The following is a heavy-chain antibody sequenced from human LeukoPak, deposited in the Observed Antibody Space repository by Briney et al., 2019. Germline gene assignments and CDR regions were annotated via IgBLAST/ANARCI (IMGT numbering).Heavy chain of an antibody. D-gene: IGHD5-12*01. V-gene: IGHV4-30-2*01. CDR2: IYHSGST. CDR1: GGSISSGGYS. CDR3: ARVKSGYDRYYYYYGMDV. Sequence: NSSETLSLTCAVYGGSISSGGYSWSWLRQPPGKGLEWIGDIYHSGSTYYHPSLKRPFTVSMDRSKNQFTLKLSSVTAADTAVYYCARVKSGYDRYYYYYGMDVWGQGTTVTVSS. J-gene: IGHJ6*02.